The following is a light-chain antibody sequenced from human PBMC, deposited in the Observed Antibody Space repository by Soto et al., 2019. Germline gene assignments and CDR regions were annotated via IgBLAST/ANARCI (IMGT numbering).Light chain of an antibody. CDR2: DVS. CDR3: QQYNSYSWT. CDR1: QSISTR. Sequence: DIQMTQSPSPLSASLGDRVTITCRASQSISTRLAWYQQKQGKAPRVLIYDVSTLESGVPSRFSGSGSGTEFTLTISSLQPDDFATYYCQQYNSYSWTFGQGTKVDIK. V-gene: IGKV1-5*01. J-gene: IGKJ1*01.